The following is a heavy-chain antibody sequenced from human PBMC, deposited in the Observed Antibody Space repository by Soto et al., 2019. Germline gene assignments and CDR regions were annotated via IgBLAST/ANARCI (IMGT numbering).Heavy chain of an antibody. Sequence: QLQLQESVPGLVKPAETLSLTCNVPGGSISTYYWSWVRQPAGRALELIGRVYTSGRTIYNPSLKSRVTRSVDTSKIQSSLQLSSVTAADTAVYYCARVRRAMGGLPIVAFDIWGQGTMVTVAS. CDR1: GGSISTYY. CDR2: VYTSGRT. J-gene: IGHJ3*02. CDR3: ARVRRAMGGLPIVAFDI. V-gene: IGHV4-4*07. D-gene: IGHD1-26*01.